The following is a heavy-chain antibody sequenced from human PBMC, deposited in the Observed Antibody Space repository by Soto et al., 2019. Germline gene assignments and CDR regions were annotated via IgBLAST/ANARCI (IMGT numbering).Heavy chain of an antibody. CDR3: ARLVNIFDFDY. V-gene: IGHV5-51*01. Sequence: GESLKISCKGSGYSLTNYWICWVRQMPGKGLEWMGIIYVGDSDTRYSPSFQGQVTISADKSISTAYLQCSSLKPSDTAMYYCARLVNIFDFDYWGQGTLVTVSS. CDR2: IYVGDSDT. CDR1: GYSLTNYW. J-gene: IGHJ4*02. D-gene: IGHD2-21*01.